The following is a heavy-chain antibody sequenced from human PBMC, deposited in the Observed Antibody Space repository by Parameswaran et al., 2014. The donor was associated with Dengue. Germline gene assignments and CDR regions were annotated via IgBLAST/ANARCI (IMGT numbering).Heavy chain of an antibody. J-gene: IGHJ4*02. CDR3: ARDGCSGGSCYSGEVH. Sequence: WIRQPPGKGLEWIGYIYYSGSTNYNPSLKSRVTISVDTSKNQFSLKLSSVTAADTAVYYCARDGCSGGSCYSGEVHWGQGTLVIVSS. CDR2: IYYSGST. V-gene: IGHV4-59*01. D-gene: IGHD2-15*01.